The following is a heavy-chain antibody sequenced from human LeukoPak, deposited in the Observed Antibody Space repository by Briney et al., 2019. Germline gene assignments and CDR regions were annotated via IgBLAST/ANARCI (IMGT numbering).Heavy chain of an antibody. CDR1: GYTFTGYY. J-gene: IGHJ4*02. V-gene: IGHV1-2*02. CDR2: INCNSAGT. Sequence: ASVKVSCKASGYTFTGYYMHWVRQAPGQGLEWMGWINCNSAGTKYPQKFQGRVSMTRDTSISTAYLELSRLRSDDTAVYYCARDLTIVGGVSDPRIRGHWGQGTLVAVSS. CDR3: ARDLTIVGGVSDPRIRGH. D-gene: IGHD3-3*01.